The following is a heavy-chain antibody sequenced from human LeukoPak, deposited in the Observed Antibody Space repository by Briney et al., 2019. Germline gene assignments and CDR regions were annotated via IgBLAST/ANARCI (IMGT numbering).Heavy chain of an antibody. CDR3: ARLDSSSDAFDI. D-gene: IGHD6-6*01. J-gene: IGHJ3*02. CDR1: GGSFSGYS. Sequence: PSETLSLTCAVYGGSFSGYSWSWIRQPPGKGLEWIGEINHSGSTNYNPSLKSRVTISVDTSKNQFSLKLSSVTAADTAVYYCARLDSSSDAFDIWGQGTMVTVSS. V-gene: IGHV4-34*01. CDR2: INHSGST.